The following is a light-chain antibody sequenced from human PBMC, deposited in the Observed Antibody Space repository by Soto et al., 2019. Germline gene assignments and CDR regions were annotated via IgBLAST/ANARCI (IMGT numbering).Light chain of an antibody. CDR3: LLSYNCTYV. J-gene: IGLJ1*01. Sequence: QAVVTQEASLTGSPGGTVTPTCGSSSGAVTNGHYPYWFQQKPGQAPRTLIYDTTNRHSWTPARFSGSLLGGKAALTLSGAQPEDEAEYSCLLSYNCTYVYGTGTKVTVL. CDR2: DTT. CDR1: SGAVTNGHY. V-gene: IGLV7-46*01.